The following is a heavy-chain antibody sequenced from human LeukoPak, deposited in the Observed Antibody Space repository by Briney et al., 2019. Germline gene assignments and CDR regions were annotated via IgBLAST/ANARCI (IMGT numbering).Heavy chain of an antibody. CDR1: GFTFSTYW. Sequence: PGGSLRLSCAASGFTFSTYWMYWVRQAPGKGLVWVSRINPDGSITSYADSVKGRFTISRDNAKNTLYVQMNSLRAEDTAVYYCARGITRATDYWGQGNLVSVSS. CDR2: INPDGSIT. D-gene: IGHD1-20*01. CDR3: ARGITRATDY. V-gene: IGHV3-74*01. J-gene: IGHJ4*02.